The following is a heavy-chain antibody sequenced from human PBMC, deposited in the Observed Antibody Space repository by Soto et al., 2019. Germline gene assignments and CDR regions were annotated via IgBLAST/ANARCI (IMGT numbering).Heavy chain of an antibody. Sequence: QVRLVESGGGVVQPGGSLRLSCAASGFTLRTYPMHWLRQTPGKGLEWLTVLSFDGKVKHYADSVGGRFTISRDISENTLYMKMNSLRGEDTAVYYCARDPLRGIPDYFHHCGQGTLVTVSS. V-gene: IGHV3-30*04. CDR2: LSFDGKVK. CDR1: GFTLRTYP. CDR3: ARDPLRGIPDYFHH. J-gene: IGHJ4*02. D-gene: IGHD1-1*01.